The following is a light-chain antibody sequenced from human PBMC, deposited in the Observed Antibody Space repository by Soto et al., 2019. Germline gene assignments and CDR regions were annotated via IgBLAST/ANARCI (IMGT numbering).Light chain of an antibody. J-gene: IGLJ2*01. CDR3: QSDDSSNLYVV. CDR2: EDN. Sequence: NFMLTQPHSVSESPGKTVTISCTRSSGSIVSNYVQWYQQRPGSAPTTVIYEDNQRPSGVPDRFSASIDSSSNSASLTISGLKTEDEADYYCQSDDSSNLYVVFGGGTKLTVL. V-gene: IGLV6-57*04. CDR1: SGSIVSNY.